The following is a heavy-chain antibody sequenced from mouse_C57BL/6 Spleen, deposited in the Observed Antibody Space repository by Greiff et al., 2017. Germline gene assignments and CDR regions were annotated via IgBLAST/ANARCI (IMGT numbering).Heavy chain of an antibody. CDR1: GFTFSSYA. D-gene: IGHD1-1*01. CDR3: ARDQDYYGSNYYAMDY. J-gene: IGHJ4*01. Sequence: EVKLMESGGGLVKPGGSLKLSCAASGFTFSSYAMSWVRQTPEKRLEWVATISDGGSYTYYPDNVKGRFTISRDNAKNNLYLQMSHLKSEDTAMYYCARDQDYYGSNYYAMDYWGQGTSVTVSS. V-gene: IGHV5-4*01. CDR2: ISDGGSYT.